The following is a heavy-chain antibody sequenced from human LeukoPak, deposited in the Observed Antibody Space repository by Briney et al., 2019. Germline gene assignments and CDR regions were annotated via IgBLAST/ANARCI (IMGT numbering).Heavy chain of an antibody. CDR2: ISGSGSTT. V-gene: IGHV3-23*01. J-gene: IGHJ1*01. CDR3: AKDKNSGYQLADEYFHH. CDR1: GFTFNNYA. Sequence: GGSLRLSCAASGFTFNNYAMTWVRQAPGKGLEWVSTISGSGSTTYYSDSVKGRFTISRDNSKNTLSLQMNSLRVEDTAIYYCAKDKNSGYQLADEYFHHWGQGTLVTVSS. D-gene: IGHD3-22*01.